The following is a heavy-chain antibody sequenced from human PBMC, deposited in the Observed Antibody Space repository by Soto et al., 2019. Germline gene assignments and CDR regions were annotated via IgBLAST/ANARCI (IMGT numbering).Heavy chain of an antibody. Sequence: PSETLSLTCTVSGGSISSYYWSWIRQPPGKGLEWIGYIYYSGSTNYNPSLKSRVTISVDTSKNQFSLKLSSVTAADTAVYYCARFMDTAMVIDYWGQGTLVTVSS. D-gene: IGHD5-18*01. CDR2: IYYSGST. V-gene: IGHV4-59*01. CDR1: GGSISSYY. J-gene: IGHJ4*02. CDR3: ARFMDTAMVIDY.